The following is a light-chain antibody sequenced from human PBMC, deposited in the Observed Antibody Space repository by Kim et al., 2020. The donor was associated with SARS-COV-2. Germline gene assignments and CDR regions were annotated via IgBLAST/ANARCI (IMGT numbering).Light chain of an antibody. CDR3: QQLNSYLPLT. CDR2: AAS. V-gene: IGKV1-9*01. CDR1: QGISSY. J-gene: IGKJ4*01. Sequence: IQLTQSPSSPSASVGDRVTITCRASQGISSYLAWYQQKPGKAPKLLIYAASTLQSGVPSRFSGSGSGTDFTLTISSLQPEDFATYYCQQLNSYLPLTFGGGTKVDIK.